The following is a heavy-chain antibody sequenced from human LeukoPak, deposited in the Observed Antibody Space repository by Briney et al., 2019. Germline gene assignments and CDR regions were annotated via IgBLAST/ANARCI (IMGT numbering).Heavy chain of an antibody. J-gene: IGHJ4*02. D-gene: IGHD3-16*02. Sequence: SETLSLTCTVSGGSISSYYWSWIRQPPGEGLEWIGYISYSGSTNYNPSLKSRVTISVDTSKNQFSLKLSSVTAADTAVYYCARYVWGSYPTFEDYWGQGTLVTVSS. CDR3: ARYVWGSYPTFEDY. CDR1: GGSISSYY. CDR2: ISYSGST. V-gene: IGHV4-59*01.